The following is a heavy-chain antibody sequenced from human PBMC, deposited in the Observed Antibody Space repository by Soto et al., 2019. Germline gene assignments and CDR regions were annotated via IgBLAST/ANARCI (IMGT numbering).Heavy chain of an antibody. D-gene: IGHD1-26*01. J-gene: IGHJ6*02. CDR3: ARILEINYYGMDV. CDR2: IYYSGST. V-gene: IGHV4-31*03. Sequence: TLSLTCTVSGGSISSGGYYWSWIRQHPGKGLEWIGYIYYSGSTYYNPSLKSRVTISVDTSKNQFSLKLSSVTAEDTAVYYCARILEINYYGMDVWGQGNTVTVSS. CDR1: GGSISSGGYY.